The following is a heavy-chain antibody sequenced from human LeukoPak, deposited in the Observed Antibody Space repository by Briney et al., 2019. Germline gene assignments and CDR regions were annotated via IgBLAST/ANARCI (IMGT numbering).Heavy chain of an antibody. D-gene: IGHD3-9*01. V-gene: IGHV4-34*01. J-gene: IGHJ5*02. CDR3: ARWYPTSLTNNWFDP. CDR2: INHSGST. Sequence: SETLSLTCAVYGGSFSGYYWSWIRQPPGKGLEWIGEINHSGSTNYNPSLKGRVTISVDTSKNQFSLKLSSVTAADTAVYYCARWYPTSLTNNWFDPWGQGTLVTVSS. CDR1: GGSFSGYY.